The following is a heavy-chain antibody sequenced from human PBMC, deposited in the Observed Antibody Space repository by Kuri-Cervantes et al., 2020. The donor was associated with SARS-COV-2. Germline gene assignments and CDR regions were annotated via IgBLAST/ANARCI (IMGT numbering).Heavy chain of an antibody. CDR1: GFTFSSYW. CDR2: ISFGGTNK. D-gene: IGHD5-12*01. CDR3: AKDRVRRGYSGYVILDY. V-gene: IGHV3-30*18. J-gene: IGHJ4*02. Sequence: GESLKISCAASGFTFSSYWMHWVRQAPGKGLEWVAVISFGGTNKYYADSVKGRFTISRDNSKNTLYLQMNSLRAEDTAVYYCAKDRVRRGYSGYVILDYWGQGTLVTDSS.